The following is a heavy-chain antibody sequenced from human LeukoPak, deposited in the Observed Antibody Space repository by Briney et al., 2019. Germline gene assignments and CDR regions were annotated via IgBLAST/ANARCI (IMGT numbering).Heavy chain of an antibody. J-gene: IGHJ3*02. CDR1: GGSISSYY. CDR2: IYYSGST. V-gene: IGHV4-59*01. CDR3: ARPYSSGWRGAFDI. D-gene: IGHD6-25*01. Sequence: SETLSLTCTVSGGSISSYYWSWIRQPPDKGLEWIGNIYYSGSTNYNPSLKSRVTISVDTSKNQFSLRLSSATAADTAVYYCARPYSSGWRGAFDIWGQGTMVTVSS.